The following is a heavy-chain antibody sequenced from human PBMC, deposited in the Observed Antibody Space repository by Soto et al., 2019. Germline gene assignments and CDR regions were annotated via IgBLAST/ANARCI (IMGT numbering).Heavy chain of an antibody. CDR3: ARAVVSAYREYDSDWSAP. J-gene: IGHJ5*02. D-gene: IGHD3-16*01. Sequence: PEVSLRRSCVASAFPFSTSDMDRVRQPTGKGLEWISQISYSGRDIRYADSVKGRFTISRDNVNNSLHLHMTSLRVEDTGLYYCARAVVSAYREYDSDWSAPWGQGT. CDR2: ISYSGRDI. V-gene: IGHV3-48*03. CDR1: AFPFSTSD.